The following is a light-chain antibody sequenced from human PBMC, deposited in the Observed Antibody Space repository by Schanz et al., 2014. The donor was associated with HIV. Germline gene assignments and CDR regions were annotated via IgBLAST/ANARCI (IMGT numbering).Light chain of an antibody. Sequence: QSALTQPRSVSGSPGQSVAISCTGTSSDVGGYNYFSWHQQHPGKAPKIMIYDVTKRPSGVPDRFSGSKSGNTASLTISGLQAEDEADYYCCSFAGTIWVFGGGTKLTVL. CDR3: CSFAGTIWV. J-gene: IGLJ3*02. CDR1: SSDVGGYNY. V-gene: IGLV2-11*01. CDR2: DVT.